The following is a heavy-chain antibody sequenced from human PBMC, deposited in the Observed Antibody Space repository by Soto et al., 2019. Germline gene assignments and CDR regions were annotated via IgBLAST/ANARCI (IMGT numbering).Heavy chain of an antibody. CDR2: ISGSGGST. CDR3: AKDSGFKRSLYYYDSSGYTKYYFDY. D-gene: IGHD3-22*01. Sequence: AGGSLRLSCAASGFTFSSYAMSWVRQAPGKGLEWVSAISGSGGSTYYADSVKGRFTISRDNSKNTLYLQMNSLRAEDTAVYYCAKDSGFKRSLYYYDSSGYTKYYFDYWGQGTLVTVSS. CDR1: GFTFSSYA. J-gene: IGHJ4*02. V-gene: IGHV3-23*01.